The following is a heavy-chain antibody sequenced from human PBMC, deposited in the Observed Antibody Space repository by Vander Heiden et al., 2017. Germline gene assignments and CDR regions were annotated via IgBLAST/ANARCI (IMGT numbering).Heavy chain of an antibody. CDR3: ARPSRGANLFYFDY. CDR1: GFIVANSG. D-gene: IGHD2-15*01. V-gene: IGHV3-20*04. Sequence: DVQLVESGGGVVRPGGSLRRSCAASGFIVANSGMTWVRQAPGKGLEWVSGIHWNGDTTSYANSVKGRFTISRDNAKNSVYLQMTSLRAEDTALYYCARPSRGANLFYFDYWGQGTLVTVSS. J-gene: IGHJ4*02. CDR2: IHWNGDTT.